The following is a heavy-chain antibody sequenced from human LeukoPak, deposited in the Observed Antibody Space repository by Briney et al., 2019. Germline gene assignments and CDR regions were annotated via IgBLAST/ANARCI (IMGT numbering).Heavy chain of an antibody. CDR1: RFTFSDYY. J-gene: IGHJ4*02. D-gene: IGHD3-22*01. CDR2: INSSGSTI. V-gene: IGHV3-11*01. Sequence: GGSLRLSCAPSRFTFSDYYMSCIRHAPGNGLEWVSYINSSGSTIYYAYSVKGRFPISRDNAKNALYLYNKTLRHQDTCVFYCARDGITMIAVWGQGTLVTVSS. CDR3: ARDGITMIAV.